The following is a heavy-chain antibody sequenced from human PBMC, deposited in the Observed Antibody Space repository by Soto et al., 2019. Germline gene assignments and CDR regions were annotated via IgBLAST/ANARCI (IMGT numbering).Heavy chain of an antibody. CDR1: GYSFTSYW. CDR3: ARLKRDGHNYSPLYY. D-gene: IGHD5-12*01. Sequence: EVQLVQSGAEVKKPGESLKISCKGSGYSFTSYWIGWVRQMPGKGLEWMGIIYPGDSDTRYSPSFQGQVTISADKSISTAYVQWSSLNASDTAMYYCARLKRDGHNYSPLYYWGQGTLVTVSS. J-gene: IGHJ4*02. V-gene: IGHV5-51*03. CDR2: IYPGDSDT.